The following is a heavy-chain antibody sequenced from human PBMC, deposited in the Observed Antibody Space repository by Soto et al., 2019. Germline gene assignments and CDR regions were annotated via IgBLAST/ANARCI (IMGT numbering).Heavy chain of an antibody. V-gene: IGHV1-3*01. CDR1: GYTFTRYA. J-gene: IGHJ6*02. CDR2: INAGNGNT. CDR3: ASSNIAAAPYGMDV. D-gene: IGHD6-13*01. Sequence: GESLKISCKGSGYTFTRYAMHWVRQAPGQRLEWMGWINAGNGNTKYSQKFQGRVTITRDTSASTAYMELSSLRSEDTAVYYCASSNIAAAPYGMDVWGQGTTVTVS.